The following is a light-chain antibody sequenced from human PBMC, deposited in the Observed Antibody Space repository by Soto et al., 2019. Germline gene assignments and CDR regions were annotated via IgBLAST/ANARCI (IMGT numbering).Light chain of an antibody. CDR1: QSITTY. V-gene: IGKV1-39*01. Sequence: DIQMTQSPSSLSASVGDRVTITCRASQSITTYLNWYQHKPGKAPKLLICAASSLPSGVPSRFSGSGSGTEFTLTISSLQPEDSATYYCQQGSSTPLTFGHGTKVDIK. CDR3: QQGSSTPLT. CDR2: AAS. J-gene: IGKJ3*01.